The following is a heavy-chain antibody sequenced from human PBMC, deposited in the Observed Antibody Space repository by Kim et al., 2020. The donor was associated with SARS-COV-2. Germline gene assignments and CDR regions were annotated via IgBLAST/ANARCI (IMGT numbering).Heavy chain of an antibody. Sequence: GGSLRLSCAASGFTFSSYGMHWVRQAPGKGLEWVAVISYDGSIKYYADSVKGRFAISRDNSKNTLYLQMNSQGAEDTGVYYCVSGDLGFWGGDWRHGTLVTDSS. V-gene: IGHV3-33*05. CDR2: ISYDGSIK. CDR1: GFTFSSYG. D-gene: IGHD3-16*01. CDR3: VSGDLGFWGGD. J-gene: IGHJ4*01.